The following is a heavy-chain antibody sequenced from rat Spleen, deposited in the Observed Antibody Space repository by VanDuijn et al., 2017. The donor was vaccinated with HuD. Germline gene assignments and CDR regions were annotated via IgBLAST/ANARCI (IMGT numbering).Heavy chain of an antibody. CDR3: AREGGGVVMDA. D-gene: IGHD1-11*01. J-gene: IGHJ4*01. CDR2: ISSGGIT. Sequence: QVQLKESGPGLVQPSQTLSLTCTVSGFSLTSNGVNWVRQPPGKGLEWIATISSGGITHYNSTLKSRLSINRDTSKSQVFLKMNSLQTEDTATYYCAREGGGVVMDAWGQGASVTVSS. V-gene: IGHV2S12*01. CDR1: GFSLTSNG.